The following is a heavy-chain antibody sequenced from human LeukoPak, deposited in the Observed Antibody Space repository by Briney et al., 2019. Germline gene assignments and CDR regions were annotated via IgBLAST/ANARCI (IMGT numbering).Heavy chain of an antibody. J-gene: IGHJ4*02. D-gene: IGHD4-23*01. CDR1: GGSFSGYY. Sequence: SETLSLPCAVYGGSFSGYYWSWIRQPPGKGLEWIGEINHSGSTNYNPSLKSRVTISVDTSKNQFSLKLSSVTAADTAVYYCARGLNSWGQGTLVTVSS. CDR2: INHSGST. V-gene: IGHV4-34*01. CDR3: ARGLNS.